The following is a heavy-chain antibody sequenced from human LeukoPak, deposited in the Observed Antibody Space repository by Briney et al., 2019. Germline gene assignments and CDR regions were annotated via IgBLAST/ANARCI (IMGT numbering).Heavy chain of an antibody. D-gene: IGHD6-13*01. CDR1: GFTFTDYW. CDR2: IRQDGGEK. CDR3: ARDGTAAGLYFDL. V-gene: IGHV3-7*01. Sequence: GGSLRLSCAVSGFTFTDYWMNWVRQAPGKGLEWVASIRQDGGEKYYVDSVKGRFTISRDNTKNSLYLQMSALRAEDTAVYYCARDGTAAGLYFDLWGQGTLVTVSS. J-gene: IGHJ4*01.